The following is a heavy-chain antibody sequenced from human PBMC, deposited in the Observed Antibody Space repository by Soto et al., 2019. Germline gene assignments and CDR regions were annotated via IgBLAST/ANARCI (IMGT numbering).Heavy chain of an antibody. CDR3: ARGAANWGFAWGMDV. D-gene: IGHD7-27*01. CDR1: SYSISSSSYY. V-gene: IGHV4-39*01. CDR2: IYYSGST. Sequence: SENLSLTCTVYSYSISSSSYYWGWIRQPPGKGLEWIGSIYYSGSTYYNPSLKSRVTISVDTSKNQFSLKLSSVTAADTAVYYCARGAANWGFAWGMDVWGQGTTVT. J-gene: IGHJ6*02.